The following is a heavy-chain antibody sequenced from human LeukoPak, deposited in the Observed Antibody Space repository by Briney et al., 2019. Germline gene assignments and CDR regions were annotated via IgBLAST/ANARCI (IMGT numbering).Heavy chain of an antibody. CDR1: GFTFSSYS. CDR2: ISSSSSTI. CDR3: ARSGWELLLYYYYYMDV. Sequence: GGSLRLSCAASGFTFSSYSMNWVRQAPGKGLEWVSYISSSSSTIYYADSVKGRFTISRDNAKNSLYLQMNSLRAEDTAVYYCARSGWELLLYYYYYMDVWGKGTTVTVSS. D-gene: IGHD1-26*01. J-gene: IGHJ6*03. V-gene: IGHV3-48*01.